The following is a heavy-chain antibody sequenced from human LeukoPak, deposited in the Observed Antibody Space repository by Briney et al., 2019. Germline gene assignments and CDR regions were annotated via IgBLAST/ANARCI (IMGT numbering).Heavy chain of an antibody. Sequence: GGSLRLSCAAAGFTFNAYDMHWVRQATGKGLEWVSYIGRAGDTYYAGSMKGRFTISREDATNSLFLQMNSLGVGDTAVYYCARDSSGWGLAVWGQGTTVTVSS. D-gene: IGHD6-19*01. J-gene: IGHJ6*02. V-gene: IGHV3-13*04. CDR3: ARDSSGWGLAV. CDR2: IGRAGDT. CDR1: GFTFNAYD.